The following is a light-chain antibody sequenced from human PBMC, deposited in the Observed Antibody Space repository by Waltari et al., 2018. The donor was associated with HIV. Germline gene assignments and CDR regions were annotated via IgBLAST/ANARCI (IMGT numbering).Light chain of an antibody. Sequence: QSALTQPPSASGSLGQSVTISCTGSSSDIGAYDSVSWFPQPPRSAPKLLLYEVTRRPSTVSDRFSGSRSGSTAFLTVAGLQPDDEATYFCSSYGDSLRVLFGGGTNVTVL. J-gene: IGLJ3*02. CDR2: EVT. CDR1: SSDIGAYDS. V-gene: IGLV2-8*01. CDR3: SSYGDSLRVL.